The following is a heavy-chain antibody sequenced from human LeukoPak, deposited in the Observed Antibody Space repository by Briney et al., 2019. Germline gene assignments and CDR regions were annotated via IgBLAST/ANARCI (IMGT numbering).Heavy chain of an antibody. Sequence: GGSLRLSCAASGFTFSGYSMNWVRQAPGKGLEWISYMGSSGKTICYADSVKGRFTISRDNAKNSLYLQMNSLTVEDTAVYYCARAKPYDFWSGYYPDAFDIWGQGTMVNVSS. V-gene: IGHV3-48*01. D-gene: IGHD3-3*01. CDR2: MGSSGKTI. J-gene: IGHJ3*02. CDR1: GFTFSGYS. CDR3: ARAKPYDFWSGYYPDAFDI.